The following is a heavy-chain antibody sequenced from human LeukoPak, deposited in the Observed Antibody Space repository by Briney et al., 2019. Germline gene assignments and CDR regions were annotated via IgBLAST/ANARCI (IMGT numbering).Heavy chain of an antibody. CDR1: GFTFSSSW. CDR3: ARGPTNGQAFDY. D-gene: IGHD2-8*01. Sequence: GGSLRLSCAASGFTFSSSWMTWVRQAPGKGLEWVASIREDGSEKTSVDSVKGRFTVSRDNAKNSLYLQMDRMRAEDTAVYYCARGPTNGQAFDYWGQGTLVSVSS. J-gene: IGHJ4*02. V-gene: IGHV3-7*01. CDR2: IREDGSEK.